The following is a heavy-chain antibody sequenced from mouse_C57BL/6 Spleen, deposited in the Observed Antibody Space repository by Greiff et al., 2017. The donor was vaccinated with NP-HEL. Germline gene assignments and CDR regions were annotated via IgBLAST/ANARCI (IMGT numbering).Heavy chain of an antibody. V-gene: IGHV1-82*01. CDR2: IYPGDGDT. D-gene: IGHD1-1*01. CDR1: GYAFSSSW. J-gene: IGHJ4*01. Sequence: VQLQQSGPELVKPGASVKISCKASGYAFSSSWMNWVKQRPGKGLEWIGRIYPGDGDTNYNGKFKGKATLTADKSSSTAYMQLSSLTSEDSAVYFCARSLYYGSSLYAMDYWGQGTSVTVSS. CDR3: ARSLYYGSSLYAMDY.